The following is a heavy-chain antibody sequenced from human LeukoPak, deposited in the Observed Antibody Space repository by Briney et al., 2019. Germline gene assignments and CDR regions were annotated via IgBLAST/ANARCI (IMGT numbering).Heavy chain of an antibody. J-gene: IGHJ3*02. CDR2: ISASGDVT. D-gene: IGHD1-1*01. CDR3: AKSLFTSATGTGRAFHI. Sequence: GGSLRLSCAASGFTFSNYWMSWVRQAPGKGLQWLSGISASGDVTFHADRVKGRFAISRDNSKNTLYLQMTGLRAGDTAEYYCAKSLFTSATGTGRAFHIWGQGTMVTVSS. V-gene: IGHV3-23*01. CDR1: GFTFSNYW.